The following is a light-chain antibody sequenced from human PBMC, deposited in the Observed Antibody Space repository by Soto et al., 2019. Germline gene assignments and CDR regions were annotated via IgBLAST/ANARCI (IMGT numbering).Light chain of an antibody. V-gene: IGLV2-23*01. J-gene: IGLJ2*01. CDR2: EGS. CDR1: SSDIGNYNR. CDR3: CSYAGGSTWV. Sequence: QSALTQPASVSGSPGQSITISCTGTSSDIGNYNRVSWYQQHPDKAPKLLIYEGSKRPSGVSNRFSGSKSGNTASLTPSGLQAEDEADYYCCSYAGGSTWVFGGGTKLTVL.